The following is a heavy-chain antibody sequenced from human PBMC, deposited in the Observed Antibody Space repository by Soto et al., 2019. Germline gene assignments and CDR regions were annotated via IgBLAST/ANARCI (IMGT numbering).Heavy chain of an antibody. CDR2: IKSKTDGGTT. CDR3: TTDSYSTIIIVRFDY. J-gene: IGHJ4*01. D-gene: IGHD3-22*01. V-gene: IGHV3-15*07. CDR1: GFTFSNAW. Sequence: GGSLRLSCAASGFTFSNAWINWVRQAPGKGLEWVGRIKSKTDGGTTDYAEPVKGRFAISRDDSNNMVYLQMNSLKIEDTAVFYCTTDSYSTIIIVRFDYWGHGTLVTVSS.